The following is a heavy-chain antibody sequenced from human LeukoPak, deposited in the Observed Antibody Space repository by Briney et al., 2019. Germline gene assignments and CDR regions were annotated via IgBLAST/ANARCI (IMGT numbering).Heavy chain of an antibody. CDR3: ARDKTTLYSILSLDY. D-gene: IGHD4-11*01. CDR1: RFTFDSYW. J-gene: IGHJ4*02. V-gene: IGHV3-7*01. Sequence: PGGSLRLSCAASRFTFDSYWMSWVRQAPGKGLEWVANIKLDGSEKYYVDSVKGRFTISRDNAKNSLFLQMNSLRAEDTAVYYCARDKTTLYSILSLDYWGQGTLVTVSS. CDR2: IKLDGSEK.